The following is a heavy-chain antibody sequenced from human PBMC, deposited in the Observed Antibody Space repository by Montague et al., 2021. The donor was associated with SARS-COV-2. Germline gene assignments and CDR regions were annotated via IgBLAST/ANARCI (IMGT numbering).Heavy chain of an antibody. V-gene: IGHV4-39*01. CDR1: GGSISSSSYY. J-gene: IGHJ5*02. Sequence: SETLSLTCTVSGGSISSSSYYWGWIRQPPGKGLEWIGSIYYRGSTYYNPSLKSRVTISVDTSKNQFSLKLSSVTAADTAVYYCARPLNLYYYGSGSYSSWFDPWGQGTLVTVSS. D-gene: IGHD3-10*01. CDR3: ARPLNLYYYGSGSYSSWFDP. CDR2: IYYRGST.